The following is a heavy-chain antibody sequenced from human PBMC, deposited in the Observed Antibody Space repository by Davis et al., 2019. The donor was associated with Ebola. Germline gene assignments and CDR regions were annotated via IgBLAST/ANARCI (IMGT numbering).Heavy chain of an antibody. CDR1: GFTFSSYD. D-gene: IGHD3-3*01. Sequence: GESLKISCAASGFTFSSYDMHWVRQATGKGLEWVSAIGTAGDTYYPGSVKGRFTISRENAKNSLYLQMTRLRAEDTAVYYCARASGDFWSGYYFFPWGQGTLVTVSS. J-gene: IGHJ5*02. CDR2: IGTAGDT. CDR3: ARASGDFWSGYYFFP. V-gene: IGHV3-13*01.